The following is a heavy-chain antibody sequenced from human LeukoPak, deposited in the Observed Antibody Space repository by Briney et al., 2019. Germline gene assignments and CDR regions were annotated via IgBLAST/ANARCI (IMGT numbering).Heavy chain of an antibody. CDR3: VGDSGGRRHY. Sequence: SETLSLTCTVSGGSISSSSYYWGWIRQPPGKGLEWIGSIYYSGSTYYNPSLKSRVTISVDTSKNQFSLKLSSVTAADTAVYYCVGDSGGRRHYWGQGTLVTVSS. V-gene: IGHV4-39*07. D-gene: IGHD2-15*01. CDR1: GGSISSSSYY. J-gene: IGHJ4*02. CDR2: IYYSGST.